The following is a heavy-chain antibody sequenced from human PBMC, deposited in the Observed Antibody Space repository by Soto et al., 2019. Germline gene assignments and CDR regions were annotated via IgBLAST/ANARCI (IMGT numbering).Heavy chain of an antibody. CDR3: ARSLGSLGYCSGGSCPTQGYFDY. CDR1: GGSISSSNW. J-gene: IGHJ4*02. Sequence: SETLSLTCAVSGGSISSSNWWSWVRQPPGKGLEWIGEIYHSGSTNYNPSLKSRVTISVDKSKNQFSLKLSSVTAADTAVYYCARSLGSLGYCSGGSCPTQGYFDYWGQGTLVTSPQ. D-gene: IGHD2-15*01. CDR2: IYHSGST. V-gene: IGHV4-4*02.